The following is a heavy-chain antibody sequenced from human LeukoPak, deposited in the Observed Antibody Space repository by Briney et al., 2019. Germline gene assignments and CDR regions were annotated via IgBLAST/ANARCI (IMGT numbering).Heavy chain of an antibody. D-gene: IGHD3-16*01. Sequence: GGSLRLSCAASGFTFDDHTMHWVRQAPGKGLEWVSSISWNSGSIGYADSVKGRFTISRDNAKTSLYLQMNSLRADDMALYYCAKGGGRVSGQYYYMDVWGKGTTVTVSS. CDR1: GFTFDDHT. J-gene: IGHJ6*03. CDR3: AKGGGRVSGQYYYMDV. V-gene: IGHV3-9*03. CDR2: ISWNSGSI.